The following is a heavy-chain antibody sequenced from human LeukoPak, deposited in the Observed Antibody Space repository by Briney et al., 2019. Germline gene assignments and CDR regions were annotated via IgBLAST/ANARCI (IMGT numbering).Heavy chain of an antibody. CDR3: ARAVYDTSGYYIDY. V-gene: IGHV4-4*07. D-gene: IGHD3-22*01. CDR1: GGSLSTYF. CDR2: IYASGGT. J-gene: IGHJ4*02. Sequence: PSETLSLTCTVSGGSLSTYFWTWIRQPAGKGLEWIGRIYASGGTTHNPSLQRRVTRSVDTSKSQFSLKLSSVTAAETAVYCCARAVYDTSGYYIDYWGQGSLVGVCS.